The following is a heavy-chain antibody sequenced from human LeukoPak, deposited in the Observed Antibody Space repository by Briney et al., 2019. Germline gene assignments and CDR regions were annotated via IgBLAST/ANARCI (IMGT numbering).Heavy chain of an antibody. CDR2: ISGSGGTT. V-gene: IGHV3-23*01. CDR1: GFTFSSYA. CDR3: AKGRLDYPLYFDY. Sequence: PGGSLRLSCVASGFTFSSYALTWVRQAPGKGLECVSVISGSGGTTYYADSVKGRFSVSRDTSKNTLYLQMNSLRAEDTAVYYCAKGRLDYPLYFDYWGQGTLVTVSS. D-gene: IGHD4-11*01. J-gene: IGHJ4*02.